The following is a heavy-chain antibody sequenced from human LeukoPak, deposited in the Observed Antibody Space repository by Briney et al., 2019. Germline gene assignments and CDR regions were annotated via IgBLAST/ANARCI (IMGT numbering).Heavy chain of an antibody. CDR2: INPSGGST. J-gene: IGHJ4*02. CDR3: ARGYSSSYVPPNFDY. V-gene: IGHV1-46*01. Sequence: ASVKVSCKASGYTFTSYYMHWVRQAPGQGLEWMGIINPSGGSTSYAQKFQGRVTMTRDMSTSTVYMELSSLRSEDTAVYYCARGYSSSYVPPNFDYWGQGTLVTVSS. CDR1: GYTFTSYY. D-gene: IGHD6-6*01.